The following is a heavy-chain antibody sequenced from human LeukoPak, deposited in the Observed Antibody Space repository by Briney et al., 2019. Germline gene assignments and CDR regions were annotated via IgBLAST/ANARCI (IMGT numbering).Heavy chain of an antibody. CDR3: AREGAAAGAAFDY. V-gene: IGHV4-4*07. D-gene: IGHD6-13*01. J-gene: IGHJ4*02. CDR1: GGSISSYY. Sequence: SETLSLTCTVSGGSISSYYWSWVRQPAGKGLEWIGRIYTSGSNNYNPSLKRRVTMSVDTSKNQFSLKLSSVTAADTAVYYCAREGAAAGAAFDYWGQGTLVTVSS. CDR2: IYTSGSN.